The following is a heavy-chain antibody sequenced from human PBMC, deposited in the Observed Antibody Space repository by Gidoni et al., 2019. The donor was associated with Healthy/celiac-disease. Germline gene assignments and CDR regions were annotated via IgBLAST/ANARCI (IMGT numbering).Heavy chain of an antibody. D-gene: IGHD3-22*01. Sequence: QVQLQESGPGLVKPSQTLSLTSTVPGGSISSGDYYWSWIRQPPGKGREWIGYIYYSVSTYSNPSLKSRVTISVDTSKNQFSLTLSSVTAADTAVYYCARDFHYYDRSGYYNWFDPWGQGTLVTVSS. V-gene: IGHV4-30-4*01. J-gene: IGHJ5*02. CDR2: IYYSVST. CDR3: ARDFHYYDRSGYYNWFDP. CDR1: GGSISSGDYY.